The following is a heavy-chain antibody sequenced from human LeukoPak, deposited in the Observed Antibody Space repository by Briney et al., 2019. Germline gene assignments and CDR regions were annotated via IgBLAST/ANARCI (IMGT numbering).Heavy chain of an antibody. J-gene: IGHJ2*01. CDR1: GFTFDDYA. D-gene: IGHD6-13*01. CDR3: ARVAPLTPGIAAAGFYWYFDL. CDR2: ISWNSGSI. V-gene: IGHV3-9*01. Sequence: PGGSLRLSCAASGFTFDDYAMHWVRQAPGKGLEWVSGISWNSGSIGYADSVKGRFTISRDNSKNTLYLQMNSLRAEDTAVYYCARVAPLTPGIAAAGFYWYFDLWGRGTLVTVSS.